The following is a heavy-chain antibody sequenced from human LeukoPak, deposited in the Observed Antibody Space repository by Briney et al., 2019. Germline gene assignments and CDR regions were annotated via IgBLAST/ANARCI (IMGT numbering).Heavy chain of an antibody. CDR2: INPNSGGT. V-gene: IGHV1-2*02. Sequence: ASVKVSCKASGYTFTGYYIHWVRQAPGQGLEWMGWINPNSGGTNYAQKFQGRVTMTRDTSISTAYMELSRLRSDDTAVYYCARDSGVIAVALYYFDYWGQGTLVTVSS. J-gene: IGHJ4*02. CDR3: ARDSGVIAVALYYFDY. D-gene: IGHD6-19*01. CDR1: GYTFTGYY.